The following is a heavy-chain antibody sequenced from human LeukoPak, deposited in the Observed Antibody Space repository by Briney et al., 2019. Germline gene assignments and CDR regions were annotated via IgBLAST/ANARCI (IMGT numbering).Heavy chain of an antibody. CDR2: ISWDGNKV. CDR1: GFSFDDYA. CDR3: AKDRPVATTLHHFDH. V-gene: IGHV3-9*01. Sequence: GGSLRLSFVVSGFSFDDYAMHWVRQGPGKALEWVSVISWDGNKVAYADSVKGRFTISRDNAKNSLYLQMTSLRPEDTAFYYCAKDRPVATTLHHFDHWGLGTLVTVSS. D-gene: IGHD1-26*01. J-gene: IGHJ4*02.